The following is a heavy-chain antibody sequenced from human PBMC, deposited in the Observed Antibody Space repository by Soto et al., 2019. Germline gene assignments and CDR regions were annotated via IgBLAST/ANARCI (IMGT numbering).Heavy chain of an antibody. D-gene: IGHD6-13*01. V-gene: IGHV4-34*01. Sequence: SXTLSLTCAVYGGSLSGYYWSWIRQPPVNGLEWSGEINHSGSTNYNPSLKSRVTISVDTSKNRFSLKLSSVTAADTAVYYCARGPGYSSSWYVGWFYDYWGQRTLVTVSS. CDR2: INHSGST. J-gene: IGHJ4*02. CDR3: ARGPGYSSSWYVGWFYDY. CDR1: GGSLSGYY.